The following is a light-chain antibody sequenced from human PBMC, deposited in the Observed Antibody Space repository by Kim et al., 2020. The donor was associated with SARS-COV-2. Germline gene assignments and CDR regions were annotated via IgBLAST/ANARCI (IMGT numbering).Light chain of an antibody. Sequence: QSALTQPASVSGSPGQSITISCAGTNSDIGSYNLVSWYQQRPGKAPKLMIYEVTKRPSGVSNRFSGSRSGNTAALTISGLQAEDEGDYYCCSHASGSHWVFGGGTQLTVL. V-gene: IGLV2-23*02. CDR2: EVT. CDR1: NSDIGSYNL. J-gene: IGLJ3*02. CDR3: CSHASGSHWV.